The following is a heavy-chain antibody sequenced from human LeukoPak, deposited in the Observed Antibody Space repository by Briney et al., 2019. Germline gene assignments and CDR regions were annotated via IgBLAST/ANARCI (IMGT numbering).Heavy chain of an antibody. J-gene: IGHJ4*02. CDR1: GFTFTNYW. CDR3: ARDPVQDFDF. V-gene: IGHV3-7*01. Sequence: RTGGSLRLSCAASGFTFTNYWMTWVRQAPGKGLEWVANINKDGSEKQYVDSVKGRFTISRDNPKNSVYLQMSSLRVEDSAVYYCARDPVQDFDFWGQGIMVTVSS. CDR2: INKDGSEK.